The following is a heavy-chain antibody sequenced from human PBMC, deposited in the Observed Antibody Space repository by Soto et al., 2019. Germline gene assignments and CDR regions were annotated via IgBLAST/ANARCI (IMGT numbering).Heavy chain of an antibody. CDR1: GYSFTSYW. D-gene: IGHD3-22*01. Sequence: TGESLKISCKGSGYSFTSYWIGWVRQMPGKGLEWMGIIYPGDSDTRYSPSFQGQVTISADKSISTAYLQWSSLEASDTAMYYCARHAPYYYDSSGYYYWGQGTLVTVSS. V-gene: IGHV5-51*01. J-gene: IGHJ4*02. CDR3: ARHAPYYYDSSGYYY. CDR2: IYPGDSDT.